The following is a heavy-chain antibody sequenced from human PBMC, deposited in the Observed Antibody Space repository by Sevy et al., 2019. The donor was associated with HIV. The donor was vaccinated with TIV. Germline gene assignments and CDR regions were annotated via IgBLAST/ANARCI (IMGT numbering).Heavy chain of an antibody. CDR2: ISSSSSTI. CDR1: GFTFSNYS. CDR3: ARSDYYGSGKYGMDV. D-gene: IGHD3-10*01. Sequence: GGSLRLSCAASGFTFSNYSMNWVRQAPGKGLEWVSYISSSSSTIYYADSVKGRFTISRDNAKNSLYLRMNSLRAEDTVVYYCARSDYYGSGKYGMDVWGQGTTVTVSS. J-gene: IGHJ6*02. V-gene: IGHV3-48*01.